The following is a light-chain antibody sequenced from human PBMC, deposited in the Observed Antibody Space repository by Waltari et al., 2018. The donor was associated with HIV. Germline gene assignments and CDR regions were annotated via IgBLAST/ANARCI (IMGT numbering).Light chain of an antibody. V-gene: IGLV2-14*02. CDR1: SSDVGNSNL. CDR3: QTWGTGIVV. J-gene: IGLJ2*01. CDR2: EVT. Sequence: QSALTQPASVSGSPGQSITISCTETSSDVGNSNLVSWYQQFTGKAPKLLIYEVTKRPSGVSSRFSGSNSGNTATLTISGTQAMDEADYYCQTWGTGIVVFGGGTKLTVL.